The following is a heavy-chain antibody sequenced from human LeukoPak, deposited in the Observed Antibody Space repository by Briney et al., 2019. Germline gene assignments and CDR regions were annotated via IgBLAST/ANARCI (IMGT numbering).Heavy chain of an antibody. J-gene: IGHJ4*02. V-gene: IGHV3-30-3*01. Sequence: PGGSLRLSCAASGFSFTNHAMHWVRQAPGKGLEWMALVSYDGTNKFYTDSVMGRFTVSRDNSKNMLYLQMNSPRADDTAVYYCARLYSSSVNFWGQGTMVTVSS. D-gene: IGHD6-13*01. CDR2: VSYDGTNK. CDR1: GFSFTNHA. CDR3: ARLYSSSVNF.